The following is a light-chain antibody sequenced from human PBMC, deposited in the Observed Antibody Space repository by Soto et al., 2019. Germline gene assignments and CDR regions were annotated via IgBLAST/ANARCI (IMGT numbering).Light chain of an antibody. CDR1: QSVSSSY. J-gene: IGKJ1*01. CDR2: GAS. V-gene: IGKV3-20*01. Sequence: DIVLTQSPGTLSLSPGERATLSCRASQSVSSSYLAWYQQKPGQAPRLLIYGASSRATGIPDRFSGSGSGTDVTLTISRLEPEDVAVYYCQQYGSSPGTFGQGTKVDIK. CDR3: QQYGSSPGT.